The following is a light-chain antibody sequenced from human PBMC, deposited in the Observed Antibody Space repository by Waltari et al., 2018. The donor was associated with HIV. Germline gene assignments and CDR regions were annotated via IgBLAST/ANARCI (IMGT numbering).Light chain of an antibody. CDR3: QTWDIGIVV. CDR2: VYTNGSH. Sequence: VLTQSPSASASLRASARLPCSLSDRPHSYALASHPPHPEMGPRFLMSVYTNGSHNKGDGISYRFSGSSFGAERYLAISNLQSEDEADYFCQTWDIGIVVFGGGTRLSVL. V-gene: IGLV4-69*02. CDR1: DRPHSYA. J-gene: IGLJ2*01.